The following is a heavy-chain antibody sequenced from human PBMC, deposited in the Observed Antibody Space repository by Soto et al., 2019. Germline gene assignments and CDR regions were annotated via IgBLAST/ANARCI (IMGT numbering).Heavy chain of an antibody. CDR2: ISSSSSYI. CDR1: GFTFSSYS. V-gene: IGHV3-21*01. D-gene: IGHD2-15*01. CDR3: ARDRVVAPPTNWFDP. J-gene: IGHJ5*02. Sequence: GGSLRLSCAASGFTFSSYSMNWVRQAPGKGLEWVSSISSSSSYIYYADSVKGRFTISRDNAKNSLYLQMNSLRAEDTAVYYCARDRVVAPPTNWFDPWGQGTLVTVS.